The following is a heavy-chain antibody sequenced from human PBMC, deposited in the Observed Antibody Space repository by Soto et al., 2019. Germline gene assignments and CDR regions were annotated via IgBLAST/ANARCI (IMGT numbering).Heavy chain of an antibody. V-gene: IGHV1-69*12. CDR2: IIPIFGTA. D-gene: IGHD6-13*01. Sequence: QVQLVQSGAEVKKPGSSVKVSCKASGGTFSSYAISWVRQAPGQGLEWMGGIIPIFGTANYAQKFQGRVTITADESTSTAYMELSSLRSEDTAVYYCAREGGLEQQLVRFVGYYYGMDVWGQGTTVTVSS. CDR1: GGTFSSYA. CDR3: AREGGLEQQLVRFVGYYYGMDV. J-gene: IGHJ6*02.